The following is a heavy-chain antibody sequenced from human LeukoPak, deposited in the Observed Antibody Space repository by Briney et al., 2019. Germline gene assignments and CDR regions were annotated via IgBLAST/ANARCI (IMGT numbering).Heavy chain of an antibody. V-gene: IGHV4-4*07. J-gene: IGHJ3*01. Sequence: SETLSLTCTVSGGSNSNYYWSWIRRTAGKGLEWIGRVYTSGSTSYNPSLKSRLTISVDTSKDEVSLKLSSVTAADTAVYYCARSFFVVSPASPYDAFELWGQGTMVTVSS. CDR1: GGSNSNYY. CDR2: VYTSGST. CDR3: ARSFFVVSPASPYDAFEL. D-gene: IGHD2-21*01.